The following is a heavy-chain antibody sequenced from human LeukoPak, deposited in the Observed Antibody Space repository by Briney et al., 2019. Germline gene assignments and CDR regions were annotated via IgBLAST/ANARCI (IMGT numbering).Heavy chain of an antibody. V-gene: IGHV1-69*13. CDR3: ARGHPQLELYLFDY. Sequence: SVKVSCKASGYTFTSYGISWVRQAPGQGLEWMGGIIPIFGTANYAQKFQGRVTITADESTSTAYMELSSLRSEDTAVYYCARGHPQLELYLFDYWGQGTLVTVSS. CDR1: GYTFTSYG. J-gene: IGHJ4*02. D-gene: IGHD1-1*01. CDR2: IIPIFGTA.